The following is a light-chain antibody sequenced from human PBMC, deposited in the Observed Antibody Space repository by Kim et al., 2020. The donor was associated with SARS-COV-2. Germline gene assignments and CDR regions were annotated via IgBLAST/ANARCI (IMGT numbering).Light chain of an antibody. CDR2: EVT. Sequence: GQSITLSCTGTSSDVGSYDLVSWYQQYTGKAPKLMIYEVTKRPSGISNRFSGSKSDYTASLTISGLQTEDEADYYCCSYAGSNILVFGGGTQLTVL. J-gene: IGLJ3*02. CDR1: SSDVGSYDL. V-gene: IGLV2-23*02. CDR3: CSYAGSNILV.